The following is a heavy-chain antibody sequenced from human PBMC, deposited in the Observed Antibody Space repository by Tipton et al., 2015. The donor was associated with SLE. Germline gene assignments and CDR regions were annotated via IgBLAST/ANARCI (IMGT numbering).Heavy chain of an antibody. CDR1: GGSISSSSYY. CDR2: IYYSGSS. Sequence: TLSLTCTVSGGSISSSSYYWGWIRQPPGKGLEWIGRIYYSGSSYYNPSLKSRVTISVDTSKNQFSLKLSSVTAADTAVYYCARVPALYYYYMDVWGKGTTVTVSS. J-gene: IGHJ6*03. D-gene: IGHD2-2*01. CDR3: ARVPALYYYYMDV. V-gene: IGHV4-39*07.